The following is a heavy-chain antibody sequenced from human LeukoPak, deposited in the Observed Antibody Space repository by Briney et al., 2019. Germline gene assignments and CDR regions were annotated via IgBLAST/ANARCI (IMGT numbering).Heavy chain of an antibody. CDR3: ARDPGLNVFDI. CDR1: GFGVSNNY. J-gene: IGHJ3*02. D-gene: IGHD3-16*01. CDR2: IYSGAAT. Sequence: GRTLRLSCTASGFGVSNNYMRWVRQAPRGGLECVAVIYSGAATSYADAVKGRFSLSRDNSQKALFLQMNSLKVEDSAVYYCARDPGLNVFDIWGEGTMVTVSS. V-gene: IGHV3-53*01.